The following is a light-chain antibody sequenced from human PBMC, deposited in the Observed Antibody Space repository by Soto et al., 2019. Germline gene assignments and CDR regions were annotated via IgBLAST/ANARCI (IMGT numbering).Light chain of an antibody. CDR2: NNN. CDR1: SSNIGSNY. J-gene: IGLJ2*01. V-gene: IGLV1-47*02. Sequence: QSVLTQPPSASGTPGQGVTISCSGSSSNIGSNYVYWYQQLPGTAPKLLIYNNNQRPSGVPDRFSASKSGTSASLAISGLRSDDEADYYCAAWDDSLSGPVFGGGTQLTVL. CDR3: AAWDDSLSGPV.